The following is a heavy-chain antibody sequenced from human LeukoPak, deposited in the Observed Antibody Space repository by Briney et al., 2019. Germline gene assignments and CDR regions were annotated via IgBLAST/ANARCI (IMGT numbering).Heavy chain of an antibody. CDR3: AKDTKPRIAVAGGGRFDP. D-gene: IGHD6-19*01. V-gene: IGHV3-30*18. CDR2: ISHEGSNE. CDR1: RFTFSTYG. J-gene: IGHJ5*02. Sequence: GGSLRLSCAASRFTFSTYGMHWVRQAPGKGLEWVADISHEGSNEHYADSVKGRFTISRDNSKNTLYLQINSLRAEDTAGYYCAKDTKPRIAVAGGGRFDPWGQGTLVTVSS.